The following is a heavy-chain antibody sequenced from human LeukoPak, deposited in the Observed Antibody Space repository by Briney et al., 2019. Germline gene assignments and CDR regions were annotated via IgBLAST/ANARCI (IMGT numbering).Heavy chain of an antibody. J-gene: IGHJ3*02. CDR2: IYSGGNT. Sequence: QPGGSLRLSCAASGLTVSSNYMSWVRQAPGKGLEWVSVIYSGGNTYYADSVKGRFTISRDSSKNTLYLQMNSLRAEDTAVYHCARGGGTYCGVVCHSFDIWGQGTMVTVSS. D-gene: IGHD2-21*02. V-gene: IGHV3-53*01. CDR1: GLTVSSNY. CDR3: ARGGGTYCGVVCHSFDI.